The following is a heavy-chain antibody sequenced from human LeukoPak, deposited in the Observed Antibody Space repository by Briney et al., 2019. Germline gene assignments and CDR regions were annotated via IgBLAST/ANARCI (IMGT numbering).Heavy chain of an antibody. J-gene: IGHJ4*02. CDR2: IKQDGSEK. CDR3: ARGNYGLAY. CDR1: GFTFSSYW. V-gene: IGHV3-7*01. D-gene: IGHD1-7*01. Sequence: PGGSLRLSCAASGFTFSSYWMSWVRQAPGRGLEWVANIKQDGSEKYYVDSVRGRFTISRDDAKNSLYLQMNSLRAEDTALYYCARGNYGLAYWGQGTLVTVSS.